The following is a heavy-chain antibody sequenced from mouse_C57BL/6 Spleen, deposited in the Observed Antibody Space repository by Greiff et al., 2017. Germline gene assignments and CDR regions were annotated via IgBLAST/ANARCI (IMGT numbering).Heavy chain of an antibody. J-gene: IGHJ4*01. CDR2: IYPGDGDT. CDR1: GYAFSSSW. CDR3: ARKGESNDAMDY. D-gene: IGHD2-5*01. Sequence: QVQLQQSGPELVKPGASVKISCKASGYAFSSSWMNWVKQRPGKGLEWIGRIYPGDGDTNYNGKFKGKATLTADKSSSTAYMQLSSLTSEDSAVYSCARKGESNDAMDYWGQGTSVTVSS. V-gene: IGHV1-82*01.